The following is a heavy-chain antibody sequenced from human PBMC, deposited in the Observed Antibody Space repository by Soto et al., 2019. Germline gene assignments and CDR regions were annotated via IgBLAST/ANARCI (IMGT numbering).Heavy chain of an antibody. CDR3: ARERGGYRYGDY. Sequence: QVQLVQSGAEVKKPGASVKVSCKASGYTFTSYGINWVRQAPGQGLERMGWVNIYKGNTDYAQQLQGRVTMTPDTNTSTAYLGLRSLRSADTAVYYCARERGGYRYGDYWGQGTQVTVSS. CDR2: VNIYKGNT. V-gene: IGHV1-18*01. D-gene: IGHD5-18*01. CDR1: GYTFTSYG. J-gene: IGHJ4*02.